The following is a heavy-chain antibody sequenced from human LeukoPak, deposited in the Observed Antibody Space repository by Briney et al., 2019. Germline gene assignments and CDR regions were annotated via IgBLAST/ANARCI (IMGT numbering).Heavy chain of an antibody. CDR3: ATAERGYLFDY. Sequence: GGSLRLSCAASGFTFSSSAMSWVRQVPGKGLEWVSGISASGGSTYYADSVRGRFTISRDNSKNTLYVQMNSLRDEDTAVYYCATAERGYLFDYWGQGTLVTVSS. D-gene: IGHD5-18*01. CDR2: ISASGGST. J-gene: IGHJ4*02. V-gene: IGHV3-23*01. CDR1: GFTFSSSA.